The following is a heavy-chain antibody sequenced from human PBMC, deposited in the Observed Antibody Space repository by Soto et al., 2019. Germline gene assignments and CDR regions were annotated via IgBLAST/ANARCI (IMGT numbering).Heavy chain of an antibody. D-gene: IGHD3-10*01. CDR3: ARLRYGSGTYSYYYYMDV. Sequence: PGESLKISCKGSGYSFISYWIGWVRQMPGKGLEWMGIIYPGDSDTRYNPSFQGQVTISADKSIRTAYLQWSSLKASDTAMYYCARLRYGSGTYSYYYYMDVWGKGTTVTVSS. CDR1: GYSFISYW. CDR2: IYPGDSDT. J-gene: IGHJ6*03. V-gene: IGHV5-51*01.